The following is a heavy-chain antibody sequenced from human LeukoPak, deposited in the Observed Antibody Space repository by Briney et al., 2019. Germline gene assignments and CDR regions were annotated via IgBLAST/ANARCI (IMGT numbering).Heavy chain of an antibody. J-gene: IGHJ4*02. Sequence: GGSLRLSCAASGFTFSSYAMHWVRQAPGKELEYVSAISSNGGNTYYANSVKGRFTISRDNSKNTLYLQMGSLRSEDMAVYYCARAGYSSTWYSIRLDHWGQGTLVTVSS. CDR1: GFTFSSYA. CDR3: ARAGYSSTWYSIRLDH. V-gene: IGHV3-64*01. CDR2: ISSNGGNT. D-gene: IGHD6-13*01.